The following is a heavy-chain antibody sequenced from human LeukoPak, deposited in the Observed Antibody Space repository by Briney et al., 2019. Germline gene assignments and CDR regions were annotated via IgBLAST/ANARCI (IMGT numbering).Heavy chain of an antibody. CDR3: AKARPTYMFRGVPLDV. J-gene: IGHJ6*04. D-gene: IGHD3-10*01. CDR2: ISYDESNQ. V-gene: IGHV3-30*18. Sequence: GRSLRLSCAASGFTFSSYGMHWVRQAPGKGLEWVAAISYDESNQSYADSVKGRFTISRDNSKNTLYLQMNSLRAEETAVYYCAKARPTYMFRGVPLDVWGKGTTVPVSS. CDR1: GFTFSSYG.